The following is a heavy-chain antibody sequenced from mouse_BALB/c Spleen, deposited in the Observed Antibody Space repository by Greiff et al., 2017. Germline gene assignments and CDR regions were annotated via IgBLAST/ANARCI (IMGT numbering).Heavy chain of an antibody. CDR3: ARHDGEGYAMDY. CDR2: ISSGGGST. D-gene: IGHD2-3*01. CDR1: GFAFSSYD. J-gene: IGHJ4*01. V-gene: IGHV5-12-1*01. Sequence: EVQRVESGGGLVKPGGSLKLSCAASGFAFSSYDMSWVRQTPEKRLEWVAYISSGGGSTYYPDTVKGRFTISRDNAKNTLYLQMSSLKSEDTAMYYCARHDGEGYAMDYWGQGTSVTVSS.